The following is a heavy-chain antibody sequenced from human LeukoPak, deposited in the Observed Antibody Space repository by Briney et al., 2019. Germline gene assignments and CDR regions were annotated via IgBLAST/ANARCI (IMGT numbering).Heavy chain of an antibody. CDR3: ARDRYPYDYGGNSNWFDP. V-gene: IGHV4-30-4*01. CDR1: GGSVSSGDYY. CDR2: IYYSGST. Sequence: SSETLSLTCTVSGGSVSSGDYYWSWIRQPPGKGLEWIGYIYYSGSTYYNPSLKSRVTISLDTSKNQFSLQLNSVTPEDTAVYYCARDRYPYDYGGNSNWFDPWGQGTLVTVSS. D-gene: IGHD4-23*01. J-gene: IGHJ5*02.